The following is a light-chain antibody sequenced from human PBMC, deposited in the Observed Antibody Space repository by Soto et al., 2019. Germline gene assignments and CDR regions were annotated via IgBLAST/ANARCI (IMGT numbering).Light chain of an antibody. J-gene: IGKJ1*01. CDR3: QQYENYWT. Sequence: DIQMTQSPSTLSGSVGDRVTITCRASQTISSWLAWYQQKPGKAPKLLIYKASTLKSGVPSRFSGSGSGTEFTLTISSLHPDYCATYYCQQYENYWTLGQGTKVDIK. CDR1: QTISSW. V-gene: IGKV1-5*03. CDR2: KAS.